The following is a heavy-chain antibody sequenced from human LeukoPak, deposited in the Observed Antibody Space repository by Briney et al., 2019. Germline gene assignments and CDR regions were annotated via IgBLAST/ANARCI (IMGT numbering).Heavy chain of an antibody. CDR2: LTSGGVSA. J-gene: IGHJ4*02. CDR3: ASSLNTVMVSPYYLEY. CDR1: GFTLSDYS. D-gene: IGHD5-18*01. V-gene: IGHV3-11*04. Sequence: PGGSLRLSCAVSGFTLSDYSMTWVRQAPGQGLEWISFLTSGGVSAFYADSVRGRFTVSRDDARNSLSLYMNTLRADDTAVYYCASSLNTVMVSPYYLEYWGPGTLVTVSS.